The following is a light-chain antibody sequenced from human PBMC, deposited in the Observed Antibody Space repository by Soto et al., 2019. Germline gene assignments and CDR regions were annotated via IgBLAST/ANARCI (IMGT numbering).Light chain of an antibody. J-gene: IGLJ1*01. CDR1: STDVGDYDL. Sequence: QSALTQPASVSGSPGQSITISCTGASTDVGDYDLVSWNQQHPGKAPKLTIYEVFKRPSGISDRFSGSKSGNTASLTISGLQAEDEADYYCSSYSSTYLAFVFGGGTKVTVL. CDR3: SSYSSTYLAFV. V-gene: IGLV2-14*01. CDR2: EVF.